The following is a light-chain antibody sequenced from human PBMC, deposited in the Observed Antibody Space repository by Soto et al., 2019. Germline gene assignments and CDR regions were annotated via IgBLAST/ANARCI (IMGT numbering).Light chain of an antibody. CDR3: QHYGDSSWT. J-gene: IGKJ1*01. CDR1: QSLLHSNGYNY. Sequence: DIVMTQSPLSLAVTPGEPASISCRSSQSLLHSNGYNYLDWYLQKPGQSPQLLIYLGSNRASGVPDRFSGIGSGTDFTLKISRVEAEDFAVYFCQHYGDSSWTFGQGSRVEIK. V-gene: IGKV2-28*01. CDR2: LGS.